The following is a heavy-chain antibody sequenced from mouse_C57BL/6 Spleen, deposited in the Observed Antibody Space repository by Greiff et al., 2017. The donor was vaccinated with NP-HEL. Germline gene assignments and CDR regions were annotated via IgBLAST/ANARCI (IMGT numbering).Heavy chain of an antibody. CDR1: GYAFSSSW. J-gene: IGHJ4*01. CDR2: IYPGDGDT. D-gene: IGHD2-4*01. CDR3: GRKGDDCRGMDY. Sequence: VQLQQSGPELVKPGASVKISCKASGYAFSSSWMNWVKQRPGKGLEWIGRIYPGDGDTNYNGKFKGKATLTADKSSSTAYMQLSSLTSEDSAVYCCGRKGDDCRGMDYWGQGTSVTVSS. V-gene: IGHV1-82*01.